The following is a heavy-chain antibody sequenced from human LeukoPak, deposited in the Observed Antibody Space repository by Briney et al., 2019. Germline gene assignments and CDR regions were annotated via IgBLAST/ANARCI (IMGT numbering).Heavy chain of an antibody. D-gene: IGHD1-26*01. J-gene: IGHJ4*02. Sequence: SETLSLTCTVSRGSISSYYWSWIRQPPGKGLEWIGYIYYSGSTNYNPSLKSRVTISVDTSKNQFSLKLSSVTAADTAVYYCARVPNSGSFFFDYWGQGTLVTVSS. V-gene: IGHV4-59*01. CDR3: ARVPNSGSFFFDY. CDR2: IYYSGST. CDR1: RGSISSYY.